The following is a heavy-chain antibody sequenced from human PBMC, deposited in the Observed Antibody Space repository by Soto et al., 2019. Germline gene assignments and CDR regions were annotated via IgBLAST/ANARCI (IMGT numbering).Heavy chain of an antibody. Sequence: QVQLVQSGAEVKKPGSSVMVSCKASGGTFSSYAISWVRQAPGQGLEWMGGIIPIFGTANYAQKFQGRVTITADESTSTAYMELSSLRSEDTALYYCARLARPYYYYGMDVWGQGTTVTVSS. CDR2: IIPIFGTA. CDR1: GGTFSSYA. V-gene: IGHV1-69*01. CDR3: ARLARPYYYYGMDV. J-gene: IGHJ6*02.